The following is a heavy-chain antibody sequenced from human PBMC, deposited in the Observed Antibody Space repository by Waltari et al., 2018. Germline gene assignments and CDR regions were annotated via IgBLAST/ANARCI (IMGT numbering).Heavy chain of an antibody. CDR3: ARSGEFWSGYYTRHYFDY. J-gene: IGHJ4*02. Sequence: EVQLVQSGAEVKKPGESLKISCKGSGYRLTSYLIGWVTQMPGKGLEWMGIIYPGDSDTRYSPSFQGQVTISADKSISTAYLQWSSLKASDTAMYYCARSGEFWSGYYTRHYFDYWGQGTLVTVSS. CDR1: GYRLTSYL. D-gene: IGHD3-3*01. V-gene: IGHV5-51*01. CDR2: IYPGDSDT.